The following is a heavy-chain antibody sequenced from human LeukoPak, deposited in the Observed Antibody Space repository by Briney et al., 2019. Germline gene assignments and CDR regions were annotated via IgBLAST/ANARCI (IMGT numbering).Heavy chain of an antibody. D-gene: IGHD6-25*01. V-gene: IGHV1-24*01. Sequence: ASVKVSCKVSGYTRTELSMHWVRQAPGKGLEWMGGFDPEDGETIYAQKFQGRVTMTEDTSTDTAYMELSSLRSEDTAVYYCANLYSSAGADFDYWGQGTLVTVSS. CDR3: ANLYSSAGADFDY. CDR1: GYTRTELS. CDR2: FDPEDGET. J-gene: IGHJ4*02.